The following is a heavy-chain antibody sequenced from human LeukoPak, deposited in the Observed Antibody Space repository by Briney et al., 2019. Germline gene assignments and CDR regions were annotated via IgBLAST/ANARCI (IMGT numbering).Heavy chain of an antibody. D-gene: IGHD4-11*01. J-gene: IGHJ4*02. Sequence: PSETLSLTCTVSGGSISSSSYYWGWIRQPPGKGLEWIGSIYYSGSTYYNPSLKSRVTISVDTSKNQFSLKLSSVTAADTAVYYCARQDSDYHFDYWGQGTLVTVSS. V-gene: IGHV4-39*01. CDR1: GGSISSSSYY. CDR3: ARQDSDYHFDY. CDR2: IYYSGST.